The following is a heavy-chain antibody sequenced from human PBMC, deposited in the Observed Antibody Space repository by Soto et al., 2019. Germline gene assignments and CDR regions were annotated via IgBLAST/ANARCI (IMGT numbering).Heavy chain of an antibody. J-gene: IGHJ2*01. Sequence: GGSLRLSCAASGFTFSSYGMHWVRQAPGRGLEWVAVISYDGSNKYYADSVKGRFTISRDNSKNTLYLQMNSLRAEDTAVYYRAKDEGSSGWYYWYFDLWGRGTLVTVSS. CDR3: AKDEGSSGWYYWYFDL. D-gene: IGHD6-19*01. CDR1: GFTFSSYG. V-gene: IGHV3-30*18. CDR2: ISYDGSNK.